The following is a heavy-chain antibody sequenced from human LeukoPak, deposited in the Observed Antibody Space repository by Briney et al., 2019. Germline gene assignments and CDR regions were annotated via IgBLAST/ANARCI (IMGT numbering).Heavy chain of an antibody. V-gene: IGHV3-30-3*01. J-gene: IGHJ4*02. Sequence: PGRSLRLSCAASGFTFSSYAMHWVRQAPGKGLEWVAVISYDGSNKYYADSVKGRFTISRDNSKNTLYLQMNSLRAEDTAVYYCARLSSSWYHFDYWGQGTLVTVSS. CDR2: ISYDGSNK. CDR3: ARLSSSWYHFDY. CDR1: GFTFSSYA. D-gene: IGHD6-13*01.